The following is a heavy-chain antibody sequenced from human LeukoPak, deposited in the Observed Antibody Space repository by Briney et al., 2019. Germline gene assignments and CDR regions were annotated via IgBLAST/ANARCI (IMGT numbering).Heavy chain of an antibody. Sequence: GGSLRLSCAASGFTVSSNYMSWVRQAPGKGLEWVSVIYSGGSTYYADSVKGRFTISRDNSKNTLYLKLTSMRAEETAVYYCASTFYGDSPPYWGQGTLVTVSS. CDR3: ASTFYGDSPPY. D-gene: IGHD4-17*01. J-gene: IGHJ4*02. V-gene: IGHV3-66*01. CDR2: IYSGGST. CDR1: GFTVSSNY.